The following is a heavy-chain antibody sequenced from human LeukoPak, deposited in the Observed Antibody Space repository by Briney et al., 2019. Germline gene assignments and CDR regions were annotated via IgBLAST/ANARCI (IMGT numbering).Heavy chain of an antibody. D-gene: IGHD3-22*01. CDR3: VLDSSGYYEGPYYFDY. V-gene: IGHV4-59*06. CDR1: GGSISSYY. CDR2: IYYSGST. J-gene: IGHJ4*02. Sequence: SETLSLTCTVSGGSISSYYWSWIRQHPGKGLEWIGYIYYSGSTYYNPSLKSRVTISVDTSKNQFSLKLSSVTAADTAVYYCVLDSSGYYEGPYYFDYWGQGTLVTVSS.